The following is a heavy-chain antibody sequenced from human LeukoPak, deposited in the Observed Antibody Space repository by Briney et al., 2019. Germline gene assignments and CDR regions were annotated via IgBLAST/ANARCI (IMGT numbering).Heavy chain of an antibody. CDR2: IQYDGGNK. J-gene: IGHJ4*02. D-gene: IGHD4/OR15-4a*01. Sequence: GGSLRLSCVMSGVSLNNYYGMHWVRQAPGKGLEWVAFIQYDGGNKYYADSVKGRFTISRDNSKNTLYLQMNSLRAEDTAVYYCARRAGAYSHPYDYWGQGTLVTVSS. CDR1: GVSLNNYYG. CDR3: ARRAGAYSHPYDY. V-gene: IGHV3-30*12.